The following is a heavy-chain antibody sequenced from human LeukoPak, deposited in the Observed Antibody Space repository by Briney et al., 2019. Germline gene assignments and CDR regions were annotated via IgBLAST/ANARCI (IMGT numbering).Heavy chain of an antibody. Sequence: SGTLSLTCAVSGGSSSSSNRWNWVRQPPGKGLEWIGEIDHSGRTNYNPSLKSRVTISVDKPKNQISLKLSSVTAADTAVYYYASKEYYYYGMDVWGQGTTVTVSS. CDR2: IDHSGRT. V-gene: IGHV4-4*02. CDR3: ASKEYYYYGMDV. J-gene: IGHJ6*01. CDR1: GGSSSSSNR.